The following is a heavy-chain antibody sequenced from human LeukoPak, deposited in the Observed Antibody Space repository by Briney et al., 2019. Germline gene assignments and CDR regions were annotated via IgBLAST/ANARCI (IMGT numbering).Heavy chain of an antibody. J-gene: IGHJ3*02. CDR3: ARKIIATADIYAFDI. CDR2: IYYCGST. D-gene: IGHD6-13*01. V-gene: IGHV4-59*08. CDR1: GGSISSYY. Sequence: PSETLSLTCTVSGGSISSYYWSWIRQPPGKGLEWIGYIYYCGSTNYNPSLKSRVTISVDTSKNQFSLKLSSVTAADTAVYYCARKIIATADIYAFDIWGQGTMVTVSS.